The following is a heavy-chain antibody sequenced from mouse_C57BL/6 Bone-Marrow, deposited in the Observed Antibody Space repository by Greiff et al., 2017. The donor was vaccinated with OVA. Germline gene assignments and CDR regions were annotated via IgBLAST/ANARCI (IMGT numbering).Heavy chain of an antibody. Sequence: QVQLQQSGAELVRPGASVTLSCKASGYTFTDYEMHWVKQTPVHGLEWIGAIDPETGGTAYNQKFKGKAILTADKSSSTAYMELRSLTSEDSAVYYCTREAVVARSPYYFDYWGQGTTLTVSS. D-gene: IGHD1-1*01. CDR1: GYTFTDYE. V-gene: IGHV1-15*01. CDR3: TREAVVARSPYYFDY. CDR2: IDPETGGT. J-gene: IGHJ2*01.